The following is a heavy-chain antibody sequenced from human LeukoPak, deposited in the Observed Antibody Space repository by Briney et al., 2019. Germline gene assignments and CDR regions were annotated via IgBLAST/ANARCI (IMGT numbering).Heavy chain of an antibody. J-gene: IGHJ6*02. CDR2: ISYDGSNK. V-gene: IGHV3-30*04. CDR1: GFTFRSYA. CDR3: ARDRRYYGSEQLRNYYYYGMDV. D-gene: IGHD3-10*01. Sequence: GGPLRLSCAASGFTFRSYAMHWVREAPGKGLEWGAVISYDGSNKYYADSVKGRFTISRDNSKNTLYLQMNSLRAEDTAVYYCARDRRYYGSEQLRNYYYYGMDVWGQGTTVTVSS.